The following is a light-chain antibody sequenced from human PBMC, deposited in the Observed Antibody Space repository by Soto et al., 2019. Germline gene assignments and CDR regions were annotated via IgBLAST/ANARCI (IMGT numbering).Light chain of an antibody. CDR3: QQSYSTLWT. Sequence: DIQMTQSPSSLSASVGDRVTITCRASQSMSSYLNWYQQKPGKAPQLLIYAASSLQSGVPSRFSGSGSGTDFTLTISSLQPEDFATYYCQQSYSTLWTFGQGTKVEIK. CDR2: AAS. CDR1: QSMSSY. V-gene: IGKV1-39*01. J-gene: IGKJ1*01.